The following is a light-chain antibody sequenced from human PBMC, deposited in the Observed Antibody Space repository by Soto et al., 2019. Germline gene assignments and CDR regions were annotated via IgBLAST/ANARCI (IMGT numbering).Light chain of an antibody. Sequence: DIQLTQSPSFLSASVGDRVTITCRASHDISSYLTWYQQKPGKAPTVLIYAASTLQGGVPSRFSGSGSGTEFTLTISSLQSEDFASYCCQQHKDYPLTFGRGTRLEIK. CDR2: AAS. J-gene: IGKJ5*01. CDR1: HDISSY. CDR3: QQHKDYPLT. V-gene: IGKV1-9*01.